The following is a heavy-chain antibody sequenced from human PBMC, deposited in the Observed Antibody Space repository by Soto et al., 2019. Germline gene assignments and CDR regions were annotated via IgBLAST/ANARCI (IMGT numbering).Heavy chain of an antibody. CDR2: IYYSGST. CDR3: ARARGGYLDY. V-gene: IGHV4-59*01. CDR1: GVSISSYY. Sequence: QVQLQESGPGLVKPSETLSLTCTVSGVSISSYYWSWIRQPPGKGLEWIGYIYYSGSTNYNPSLKSRVTISVDTCKNQFSLKLSSVTAADTAVYYCARARGGYLDYWGQGTLVTVSS. J-gene: IGHJ4*02. D-gene: IGHD2-15*01.